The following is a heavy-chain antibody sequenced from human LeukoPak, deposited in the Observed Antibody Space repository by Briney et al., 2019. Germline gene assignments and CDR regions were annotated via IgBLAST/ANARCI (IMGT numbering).Heavy chain of an antibody. CDR1: GFSLSDYN. Sequence: GGSLRLSSAASGFSLSDYNMIWVRQAPGKGLEWISYISPSAGATYESIYYAQSAKGRFTISRDIASNSLFLQMSSLRVEDTAVYYCARGWGGYSSYPPDYWGQGILVTVYS. CDR2: ISPSAGATY. D-gene: IGHD5-12*01. CDR3: ARGWGGYSSYPPDY. V-gene: IGHV3-21*05. J-gene: IGHJ4*02.